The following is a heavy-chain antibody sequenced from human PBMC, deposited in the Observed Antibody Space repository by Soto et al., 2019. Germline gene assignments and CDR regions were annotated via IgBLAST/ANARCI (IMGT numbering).Heavy chain of an antibody. V-gene: IGHV1-3*01. Sequence: ASVKVSCKASGYTFTSYAMHWVRQAPGQRLESMGWINAGNGNTKYSQKFQGRVTITRDTSASTACMELSSLRSEDTAVYYCARDRSVSWFDPWGQGTLVTVSS. J-gene: IGHJ5*02. CDR3: ARDRSVSWFDP. CDR2: INAGNGNT. CDR1: GYTFTSYA.